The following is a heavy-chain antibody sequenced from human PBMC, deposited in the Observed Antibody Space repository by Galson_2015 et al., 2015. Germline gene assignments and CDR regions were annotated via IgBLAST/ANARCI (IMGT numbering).Heavy chain of an antibody. Sequence: SVKVSCKASGYTFTGYYMHWVRQAPGQGLERMGWINPNSGGTNYAQKFQGWVTMTRDTSIGTAYMELSRLRSDDTAVYYCAREYSGYDGAYDAFDIWGQGTMVTVSS. CDR2: INPNSGGT. V-gene: IGHV1-2*04. J-gene: IGHJ3*02. D-gene: IGHD5-12*01. CDR3: AREYSGYDGAYDAFDI. CDR1: GYTFTGYY.